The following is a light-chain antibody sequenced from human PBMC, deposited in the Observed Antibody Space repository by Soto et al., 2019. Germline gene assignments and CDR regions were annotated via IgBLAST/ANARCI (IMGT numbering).Light chain of an antibody. CDR1: QSIRKY. CDR2: AAS. CDR3: QQSGDTPPWT. J-gene: IGKJ1*01. Sequence: DIQMTQSPSSLSASVGDRVIITCRASQSIRKYLNWYQHKPGKVPTLLIYAASSLQSGVPSRFSGSGSGTEFTLTITSLQPGDFATYYCQQSGDTPPWTLGQGTKVDI. V-gene: IGKV1-39*01.